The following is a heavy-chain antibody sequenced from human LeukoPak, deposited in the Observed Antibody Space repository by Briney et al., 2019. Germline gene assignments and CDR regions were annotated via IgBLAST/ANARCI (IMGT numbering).Heavy chain of an antibody. Sequence: GGSLRLSCAASGFTFSTYEMNWVRQAPGKGLEWVSYISSSDSTIYYTDSVKGRFTISRVNAKNSLFLQMNSLRAEDTAVYYCAIEIVGAPKSPGIFDYWGQGTLVTVYS. J-gene: IGHJ4*02. D-gene: IGHD1-26*01. CDR3: AIEIVGAPKSPGIFDY. V-gene: IGHV3-48*03. CDR1: GFTFSTYE. CDR2: ISSSDSTI.